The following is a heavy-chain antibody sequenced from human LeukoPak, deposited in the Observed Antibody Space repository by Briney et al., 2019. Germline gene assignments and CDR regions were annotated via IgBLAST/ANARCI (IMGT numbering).Heavy chain of an antibody. CDR2: ISGSGGST. V-gene: IGHV3-23*01. CDR1: GFTFSSYG. CDR3: TTDPSVVPFMDV. J-gene: IGHJ6*03. Sequence: GGSLRLSCAASGFTFSSYGMSWVRQAPGKGLEWVSAISGSGGSTYYADSVKGRFTISRDNSKNTLYLQMNSLKTEDTAVYYCTTDPSVVPFMDVWGKGTTVTVSS.